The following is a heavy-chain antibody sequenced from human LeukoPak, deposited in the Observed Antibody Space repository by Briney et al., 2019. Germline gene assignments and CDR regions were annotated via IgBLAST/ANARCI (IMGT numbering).Heavy chain of an antibody. J-gene: IGHJ3*02. CDR1: GFTFSGSA. Sequence: GGSLRLSCAASGFTFSGSAMHWVRQASGEGLKWVGHIRSNANSYATAYAASVKGRFTISRDDSKNTAYLQMNSLKTEDTAVYYCTSQYYYDSSGYYYVYAFDIWGQGTMVTVSS. CDR2: IRSNANSYAT. V-gene: IGHV3-73*01. D-gene: IGHD3-22*01. CDR3: TSQYYYDSSGYYYVYAFDI.